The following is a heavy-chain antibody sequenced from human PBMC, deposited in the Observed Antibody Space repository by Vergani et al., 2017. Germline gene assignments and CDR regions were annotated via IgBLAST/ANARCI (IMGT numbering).Heavy chain of an antibody. Sequence: EVQLVESGGGLVKPGGSLRLSCAASGFTVSSNYMSWVRQAPGKGLEWVSVIYSGGSTYYADSVKGRFTISRDNSKNTLYLQMNSLRAEDTAVYYCAKGRYSYGPNWFDPWGQGTLVTVSS. V-gene: IGHV3-66*02. J-gene: IGHJ5*02. CDR1: GFTVSSNY. D-gene: IGHD5-18*01. CDR2: IYSGGST. CDR3: AKGRYSYGPNWFDP.